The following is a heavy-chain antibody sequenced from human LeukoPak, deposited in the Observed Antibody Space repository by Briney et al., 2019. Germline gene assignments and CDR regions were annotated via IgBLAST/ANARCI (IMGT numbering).Heavy chain of an antibody. J-gene: IGHJ5*02. CDR3: ARDLGSLRNWFDP. D-gene: IGHD3-16*01. CDR2: IWHDGSNK. CDR1: GFSFGSHG. V-gene: IGHV3-33*01. Sequence: GRSLRLSCTAFGFSFGSHGMPWVRQAPGKGLEWVAIIWHDGSNKYYADSVKGRFTISRDNSKNMVYLQMNSLRVEDTALYYCARDLGSLRNWFDPWGQGTLVTVSS.